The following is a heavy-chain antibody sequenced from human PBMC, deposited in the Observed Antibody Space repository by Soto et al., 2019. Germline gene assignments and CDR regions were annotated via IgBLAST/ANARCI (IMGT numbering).Heavy chain of an antibody. D-gene: IGHD2-2*01. CDR1: GFTFSSYG. CDR3: VKSLGFCSSSSCSRDYYYYYGMDV. Sequence: GGSLRLSCAASGFTFSSYGMHWVRQAPGKGLEWVTLIPYVGGNKYYADSVKGRFSISRDNSRNTLYLQMNSLRPEDAAVYYCVKSLGFCSSSSCSRDYYYYYGMDVWGQGTTVTVSS. V-gene: IGHV3-30*02. J-gene: IGHJ6*02. CDR2: IPYVGGNK.